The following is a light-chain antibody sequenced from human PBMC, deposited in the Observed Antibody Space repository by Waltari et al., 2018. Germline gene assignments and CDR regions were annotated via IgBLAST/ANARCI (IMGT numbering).Light chain of an antibody. V-gene: IGLV2-23*03. CDR3: YSYAGSNTFV. Sequence: QSDLTQPASVSGSPGQSITSSCTGTSSDVGSYNLVSWYQQHPGKAPKLMIYEGSKRPSGVSNLFSGSKSGNTASLTISGLQAEDEADYYCYSYAGSNTFVFGGGTKLTVL. CDR1: SSDVGSYNL. J-gene: IGLJ2*01. CDR2: EGS.